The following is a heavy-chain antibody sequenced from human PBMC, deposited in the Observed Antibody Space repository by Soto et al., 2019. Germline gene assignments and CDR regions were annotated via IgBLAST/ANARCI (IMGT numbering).Heavy chain of an antibody. J-gene: IGHJ4*02. Sequence: PGGSLRLSCAASGFTFSSYSMNWVRQAPGKGLEWVSSISSSSSYIYYADSVKGRFTISRDNAKNSLYLQMNSLRAEDTAVYYCAKDRSGSYHGWYWGQGTLVTVSS. CDR1: GFTFSSYS. D-gene: IGHD1-26*01. V-gene: IGHV3-21*01. CDR2: ISSSSSYI. CDR3: AKDRSGSYHGWY.